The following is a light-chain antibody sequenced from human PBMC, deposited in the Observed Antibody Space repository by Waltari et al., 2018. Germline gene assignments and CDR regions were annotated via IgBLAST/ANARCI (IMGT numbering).Light chain of an antibody. CDR2: EVS. Sequence: QSALTPPASVSGSPGQSITISCTGTSRDVGSYNLVSWYQQHPGKAPKLMIYEVSKRPSGVSNRFSGSKSGNTASLTISGLQAEDEADYYYCSYAGSSVVFGGGTKLTVL. J-gene: IGLJ2*01. V-gene: IGLV2-23*02. CDR3: CSYAGSSVV. CDR1: SRDVGSYNL.